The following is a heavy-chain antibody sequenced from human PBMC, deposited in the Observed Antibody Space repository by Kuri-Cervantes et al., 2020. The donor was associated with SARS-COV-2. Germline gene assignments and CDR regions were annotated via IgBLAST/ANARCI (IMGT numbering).Heavy chain of an antibody. CDR1: GFTFSRYG. CDR2: ISSDGSNNK. J-gene: IGHJ6*02. D-gene: IGHD2-15*01. V-gene: IGHV3-30*03. CDR3: ARDNYCSGGSCYSYYYGMDV. Sequence: RGSLRLSCVASGFTFSRYGMHWVRQAPGKGLEWVAVISSDGSNNKWYGDSVKGLFTISRDNSKDTVFLEMDSLRADDTAVYYCARDNYCSGGSCYSYYYGMDVWGQGTTVTVSS.